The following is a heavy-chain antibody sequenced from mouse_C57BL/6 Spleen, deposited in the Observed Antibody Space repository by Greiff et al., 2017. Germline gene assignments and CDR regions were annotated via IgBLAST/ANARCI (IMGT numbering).Heavy chain of an antibody. Sequence: EVKLVESGGDLVKPGGSLKLSCAASGFTFSSYGMSWVRQTPDKRLEWVATISSGGSYTYYPDSVKGRFTISRDNAKNTLYLQMSSLKSEDTAMYYCARRNVTTVVEYYFDYWGQGTTLTVSS. CDR1: GFTFSSYG. CDR3: ARRNVTTVVEYYFDY. D-gene: IGHD1-1*01. V-gene: IGHV5-6*02. J-gene: IGHJ2*01. CDR2: ISSGGSYT.